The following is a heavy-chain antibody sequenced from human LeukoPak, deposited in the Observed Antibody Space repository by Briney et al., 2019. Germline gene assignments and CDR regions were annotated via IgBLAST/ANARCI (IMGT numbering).Heavy chain of an antibody. CDR3: ASLYYYDSSGYYWDDAFDI. CDR2: INPSGGST. J-gene: IGHJ3*02. Sequence: ASVKVSCKASGYTFTSYYMHWVRQAPGQGLEWMGIINPSGGSTSYAQKFQGRVTMTRDTSTSTVYMELSSLRSEDTAVYYCASLYYYDSSGYYWDDAFDIWGQGTMVTVSS. V-gene: IGHV1-46*01. D-gene: IGHD3-22*01. CDR1: GYTFTSYY.